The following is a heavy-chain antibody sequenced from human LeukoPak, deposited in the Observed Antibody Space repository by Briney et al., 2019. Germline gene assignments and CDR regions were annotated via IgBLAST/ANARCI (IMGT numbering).Heavy chain of an antibody. V-gene: IGHV3-15*01. CDR1: GFTFSNAW. Sequence: PGGALRLSCAASGFTFSNAWMSWVRQATGEGLEWVVRIKSKTDCGTTDYAAPVKGRFTISRDHSKNTLYLQMNSLKTEDTAVYYCTTDGRHSGYLWVDYWGQGTLVTVSS. CDR3: TTDGRHSGYLWVDY. J-gene: IGHJ4*02. D-gene: IGHD5-12*01. CDR2: IKSKTDCGTT.